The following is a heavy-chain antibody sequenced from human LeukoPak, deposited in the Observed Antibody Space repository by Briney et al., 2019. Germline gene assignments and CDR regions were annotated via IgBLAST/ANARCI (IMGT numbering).Heavy chain of an antibody. D-gene: IGHD2/OR15-2a*01. CDR3: ARHPPLWAENNNWFDP. Sequence: ASVKVSCKASGGTFSSYAISWVRQAPGQGLEWMGGIIPIFGTANYAQKFQGRVTITADESTSTAYMELSSLRSEATAVYYCARHPPLWAENNNWFDPWGQGTLVTVSS. J-gene: IGHJ5*02. CDR2: IIPIFGTA. V-gene: IGHV1-69*13. CDR1: GGTFSSYA.